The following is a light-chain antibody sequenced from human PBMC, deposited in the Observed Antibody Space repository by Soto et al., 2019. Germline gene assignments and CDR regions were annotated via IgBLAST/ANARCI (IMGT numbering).Light chain of an antibody. CDR2: ASS. CDR1: SSDVGGYNY. Sequence: QYALTQPASVSGSPGQSITISCTRTSSDVGGYNYVSWYQHHPGKAPRLMIYASSNRPSGVSHRFSGSRSGNTASLTISGLQAEDEADYYCSSYTSGSTLYVFGTGTKVTV. CDR3: SSYTSGSTLYV. V-gene: IGLV2-14*01. J-gene: IGLJ1*01.